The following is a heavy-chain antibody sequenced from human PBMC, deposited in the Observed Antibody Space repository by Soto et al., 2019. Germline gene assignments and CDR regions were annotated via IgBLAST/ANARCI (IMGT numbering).Heavy chain of an antibody. CDR3: ASSESKPRFDS. D-gene: IGHD1-26*01. V-gene: IGHV3-66*01. Sequence: GGSLRLSCAASGFPISSNYMNWVRQAPGKGLEWVSIIYGGGSTYYADSVKGRFTISRDTSKNTLYLQMNTLRAEDTAVYYCASSESKPRFDSWGQGTLVTVSS. CDR2: IYGGGST. CDR1: GFPISSNY. J-gene: IGHJ4*02.